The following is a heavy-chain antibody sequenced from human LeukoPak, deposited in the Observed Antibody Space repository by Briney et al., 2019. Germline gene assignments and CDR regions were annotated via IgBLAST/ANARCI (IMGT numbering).Heavy chain of an antibody. D-gene: IGHD3-10*01. Sequence: GGSLRLSCAASGFTFSSYSMNWVRQAPGKGLEWVSSISSSSSYIYYADSVKGRFTISRDNAKNSLYLQMNGLRAEDTAVYYCASMVRGVITGFDYWGQGTLVTVSS. V-gene: IGHV3-21*01. J-gene: IGHJ4*02. CDR3: ASMVRGVITGFDY. CDR2: ISSSSSYI. CDR1: GFTFSSYS.